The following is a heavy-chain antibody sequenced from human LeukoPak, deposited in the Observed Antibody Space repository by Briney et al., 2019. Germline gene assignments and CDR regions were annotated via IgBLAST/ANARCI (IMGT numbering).Heavy chain of an antibody. J-gene: IGHJ4*02. CDR2: IYHSGTT. CDR3: ARVDSSGSSLGVLDY. CDR1: GGSISSYY. Sequence: SETLSLTCTVSGGSISSYYWSWIRQPPGKGLEWIGYIYHSGTTYYNPSLKSRATISVDRSKNQFSLKLSSVTAADTAVYYCARVDSSGSSLGVLDYWGQGTLVTVSS. D-gene: IGHD3-10*01. V-gene: IGHV4-59*12.